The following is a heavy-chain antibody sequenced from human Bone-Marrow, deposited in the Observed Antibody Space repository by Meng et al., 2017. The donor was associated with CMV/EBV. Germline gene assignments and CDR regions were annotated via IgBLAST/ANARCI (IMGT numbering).Heavy chain of an antibody. J-gene: IGHJ4*02. CDR1: GFTFSSYA. V-gene: IGHV3-30-3*01. CDR3: ARGLMVRGVIYTENFDY. CDR2: ISYDGSNK. D-gene: IGHD3-10*01. Sequence: GESLKISCAASGFTFSSYAMHWVRQAPGKGLEWVAVISYDGSNKYYADSVKGRFTISRDNSKNTLYLQMNSLRAEDTAVYYCARGLMVRGVIYTENFDYWGQGTLVTVS.